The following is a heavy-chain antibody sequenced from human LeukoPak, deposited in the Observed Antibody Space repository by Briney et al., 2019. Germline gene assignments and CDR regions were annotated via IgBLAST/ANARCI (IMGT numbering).Heavy chain of an antibody. CDR3: AREGYCSGGSCLYYYYYYMDV. D-gene: IGHD2-15*01. CDR1: GGSISSGSYY. Sequence: SQTLSLTCTVSGGSISSGSYYWSWIRQPAGKGLEWIGRIYTSGSTNYNPSLKSRVTISVDTSKNQFSLKLSSVTAADAAVYYCAREGYCSGGSCLYYYYYYMDVWGKGTTVTVSS. J-gene: IGHJ6*03. CDR2: IYTSGST. V-gene: IGHV4-61*02.